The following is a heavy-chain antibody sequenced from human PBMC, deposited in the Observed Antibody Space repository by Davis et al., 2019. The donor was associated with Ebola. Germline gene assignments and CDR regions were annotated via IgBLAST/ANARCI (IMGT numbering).Heavy chain of an antibody. Sequence: GGSLRLSCAASGFTFSSYAMSWVRQAPGKGLEWVSAISGSGGSTYYADSVKGRFTISRDNAKNSLYLQLNSLRAEDTAVYYCARVSYTNGLYYFDYWGQGTLVTVSS. J-gene: IGHJ4*02. D-gene: IGHD6-19*01. CDR1: GFTFSSYA. CDR3: ARVSYTNGLYYFDY. CDR2: ISGSGGST. V-gene: IGHV3-23*01.